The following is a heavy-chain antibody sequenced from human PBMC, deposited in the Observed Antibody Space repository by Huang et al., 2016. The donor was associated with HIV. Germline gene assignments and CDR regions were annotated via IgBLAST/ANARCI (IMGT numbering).Heavy chain of an antibody. CDR1: TFTFGAYW. CDR3: ATKTAGMDI. CDR2: IKQDETEK. Sequence: VESGGSSVQPGGSIRLSCVGSTFTFGAYWLRWVRQPPGKGLEWVANIKQDETEKYYVDSVKGRFNISRDNAKKVLFLEMDALRVEDTAIYFCATKTAGMDIWGQGTTVIVSS. J-gene: IGHJ6*02. V-gene: IGHV3-7*01.